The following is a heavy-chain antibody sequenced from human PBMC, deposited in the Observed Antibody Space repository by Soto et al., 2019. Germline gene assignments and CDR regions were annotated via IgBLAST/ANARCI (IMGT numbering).Heavy chain of an antibody. D-gene: IGHD1-26*01. CDR3: AREVGASAYDLYFDY. J-gene: IGHJ4*02. CDR1: GGTFSSYA. Sequence: GASVKVSCKASGGTFSSYAISWVRQAPGQGLEWMGGIIPIFGTANYAQKFQGRVTITADESTSTAYMELSSLRSEDTAVYYCAREVGASAYDLYFDYWGQGTLVTVSS. V-gene: IGHV1-69*13. CDR2: IIPIFGTA.